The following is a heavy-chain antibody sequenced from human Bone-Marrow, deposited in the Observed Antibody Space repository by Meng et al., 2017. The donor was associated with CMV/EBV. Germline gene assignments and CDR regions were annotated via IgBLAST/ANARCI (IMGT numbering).Heavy chain of an antibody. D-gene: IGHD3-3*01. CDR1: GYTFGGHY. CDR2: ISPKAGGT. Sequence: ASVKVSCKASGYTFGGHYIHWVRQAPGQGPEWMGWISPKAGGTDYAQRFQGRVTMTRDSAITTAYMVLSRLTSDDTAVYFCARAPEVYYTVERYYFDHWGQGTLVTGSS. CDR3: ARAPEVYYTVERYYFDH. V-gene: IGHV1-2*02. J-gene: IGHJ4*02.